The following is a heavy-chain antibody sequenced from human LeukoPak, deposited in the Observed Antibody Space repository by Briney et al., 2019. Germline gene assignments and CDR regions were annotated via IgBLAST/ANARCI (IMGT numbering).Heavy chain of an antibody. D-gene: IGHD2-2*01. V-gene: IGHV1-8*03. J-gene: IGHJ3*02. CDR1: GYTFTSYD. CDR2: MNPNSGNT. Sequence: GASVKVSCKASGYTFTSYDINWVRQATGQGPEWMGWMNPNSGNTGYAQKFQGRVTITRNTSISTAYMELSSLRSEDTAVYYCARGNLQLLIDIWGQGTMVTVSS. CDR3: ARGNLQLLIDI.